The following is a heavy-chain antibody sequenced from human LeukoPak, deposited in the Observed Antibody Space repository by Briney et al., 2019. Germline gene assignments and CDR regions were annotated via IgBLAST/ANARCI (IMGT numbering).Heavy chain of an antibody. CDR3: APQQAYSPYNWFDP. J-gene: IGHJ5*02. V-gene: IGHV3-74*03. CDR1: GFTISNYW. CDR2: IHPDGRIT. Sequence: GGSLRLSCVGSGFTISNYWMHWVRQAPGTGLMWVSRIHPDGRITTYADSVKGRFTISRDNAKNTLYLQMNSLRAEDTAVYYCAPQQAYSPYNWFDPWGQGTLVTVSS. D-gene: IGHD5-12*01.